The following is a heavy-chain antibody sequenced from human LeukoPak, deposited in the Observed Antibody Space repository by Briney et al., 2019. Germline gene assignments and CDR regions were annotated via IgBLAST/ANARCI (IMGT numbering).Heavy chain of an antibody. Sequence: PSETLSLTCTVSGGSISSGDYYWSWIRQPPGKGLEWIGYIYYRGSTYYNPSLKSRVTISVDTSKNQFSLKVSSVTAADTAVYYCARIHTVAKYFQNWGQGTLVTVSS. CDR3: ARIHTVAKYFQN. CDR2: IYYRGST. D-gene: IGHD4-11*01. V-gene: IGHV4-30-4*08. CDR1: GGSISSGDYY. J-gene: IGHJ1*01.